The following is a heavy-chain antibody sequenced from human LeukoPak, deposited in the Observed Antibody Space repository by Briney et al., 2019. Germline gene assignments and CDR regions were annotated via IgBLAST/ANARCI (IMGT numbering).Heavy chain of an antibody. V-gene: IGHV3-74*01. CDR2: INGDGRRI. D-gene: IGHD3-16*01. Sequence: GGSLRLSCSASGFTFSNYKMHWVRQAPGKGLVWVSRINGDGRRIVYADSVKGRFTISRDNANNTLFLQMNSLTADDTAVYYCARGGSQAGSFLDSWGQGILVTVSS. J-gene: IGHJ4*02. CDR3: ARGGSQAGSFLDS. CDR1: GFTFSNYK.